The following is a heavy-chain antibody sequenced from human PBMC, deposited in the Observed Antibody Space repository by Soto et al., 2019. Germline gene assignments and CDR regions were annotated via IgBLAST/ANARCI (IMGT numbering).Heavy chain of an antibody. J-gene: IGHJ1*01. D-gene: IGHD2-2*01. CDR1: RGTFSSYT. CDR3: ARYPYCSSNSCRWYFQH. CDR2: IIPILGIA. V-gene: IGHV1-69*02. Sequence: SVKVSCKASRGTFSSYTISCVRQAPGQGLEWMGRIIPILGIANYAQKFQGRVTITADKSTSTAYMELSSLRSEDTAVYYCARYPYCSSNSCRWYFQHWGQGTLVTVSS.